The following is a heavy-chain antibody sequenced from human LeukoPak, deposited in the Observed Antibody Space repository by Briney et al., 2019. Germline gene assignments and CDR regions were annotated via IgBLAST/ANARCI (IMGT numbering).Heavy chain of an antibody. CDR1: GGSISSSNW. CDR3: ARWDTAIHRAAFDI. D-gene: IGHD5-18*01. Sequence: SETLSLTCAVSGGSISSSNWWSWVRQPPGKGPEWIGEIYHSGSTNYNPSLKSRVTISVDKSKNQFSLKLSSVTAADTAVYYCARWDTAIHRAAFDIWGQGTMVTVSS. V-gene: IGHV4-4*02. CDR2: IYHSGST. J-gene: IGHJ3*02.